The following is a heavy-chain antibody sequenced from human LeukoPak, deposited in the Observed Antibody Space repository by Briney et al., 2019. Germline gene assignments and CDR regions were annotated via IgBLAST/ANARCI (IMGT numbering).Heavy chain of an antibody. CDR2: ISSSGSTI. J-gene: IGHJ4*02. CDR3: ARDPLFGIVTLDY. D-gene: IGHD3-16*01. V-gene: IGHV3-11*01. Sequence: GSLILSFAASCFPFSYYYMSLIRPAPGKGLEWVSYISSSGSTIYYPDSVKGRFTISRDNAKNSLYLQMNSLRAEDTAVYYCARDPLFGIVTLDYWGQGTLVTVSS. CDR1: CFPFSYYY.